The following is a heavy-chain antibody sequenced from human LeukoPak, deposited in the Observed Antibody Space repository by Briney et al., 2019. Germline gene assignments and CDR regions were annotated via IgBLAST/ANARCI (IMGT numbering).Heavy chain of an antibody. Sequence: PGRSLRLSCAASGFTFSSYAMNWVRQAPGKGLEWVSYISSSSSTIYYADSVKGRFTISRDNAKNSLYLQMNSLRAEDTAVYYCARTYCSSTSCYTEANYYYGMDVWGQGTTVTVSS. D-gene: IGHD2-2*02. V-gene: IGHV3-48*01. CDR3: ARTYCSSTSCYTEANYYYGMDV. CDR2: ISSSSSTI. J-gene: IGHJ6*02. CDR1: GFTFSSYA.